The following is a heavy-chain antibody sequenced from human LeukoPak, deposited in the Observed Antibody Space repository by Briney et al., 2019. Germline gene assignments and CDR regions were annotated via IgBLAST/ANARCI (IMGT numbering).Heavy chain of an antibody. CDR2: ISGSGGST. V-gene: IGHV3-23*01. CDR1: GFTFSSYA. J-gene: IGHJ3*02. CDR3: AKVILKRWLQCDAFDI. D-gene: IGHD5-24*01. Sequence: GGSLRLSCAASGFTFSSYAMSWVRQAPGKGLEWVSAISGSGGSTYYADSVKGRFTISRDNSKNTLYLQMNSLRAEDTAVYYCAKVILKRWLQCDAFDIWGQGTMVTVSS.